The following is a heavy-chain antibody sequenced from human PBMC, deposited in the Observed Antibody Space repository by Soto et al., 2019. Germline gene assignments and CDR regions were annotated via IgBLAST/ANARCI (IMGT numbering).Heavy chain of an antibody. CDR2: IYYSGST. D-gene: IGHD2-8*01. CDR3: ARGGLGHCTNGVCYGMDV. J-gene: IGHJ6*02. V-gene: IGHV4-30-4*01. CDR1: GGSISSGDYY. Sequence: SEPLSLTCTVSGGSISSGDYYWSWIRQPPGKGLEWIGYIYYSGSTYYNPSLKRRVTTAVDTSKNQFSLKLSSVTAADTAVYYCARGGLGHCTNGVCYGMDVWGQGTTVTVSS.